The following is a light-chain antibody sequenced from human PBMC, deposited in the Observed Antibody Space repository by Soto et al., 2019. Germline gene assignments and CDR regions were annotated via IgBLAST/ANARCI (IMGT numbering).Light chain of an antibody. Sequence: DIPMTPSPSPLTASVSDRVTITCRASQDISSYLGWYQQKPGKAPNLLIYDASTLHSGVPSRFSGGGSGTDFTLTISSLQPEDFATYYCQQVNVYPLTFGGGTKVDIK. CDR3: QQVNVYPLT. V-gene: IGKV1-9*01. CDR1: QDISSY. J-gene: IGKJ4*01. CDR2: DAS.